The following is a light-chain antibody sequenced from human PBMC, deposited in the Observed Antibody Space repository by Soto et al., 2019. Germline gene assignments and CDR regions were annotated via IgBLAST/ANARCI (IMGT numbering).Light chain of an antibody. V-gene: IGLV2-11*01. J-gene: IGLJ1*01. CDR3: CSYAGFYTSV. CDR1: SSDVGGYKF. Sequence: QSALTQPRSVSGSPGQSVTISCTGTSSDVGGYKFVSWYQQHPGKAPKFMIYEVSKRPSGVPDRFSGSKSGNTAFLTISGLQAEDEADYHCCSYAGFYTSVFGTGTKLTV. CDR2: EVS.